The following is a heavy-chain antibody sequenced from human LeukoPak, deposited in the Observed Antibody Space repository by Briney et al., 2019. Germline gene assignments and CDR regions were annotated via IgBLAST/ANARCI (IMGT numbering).Heavy chain of an antibody. Sequence: GGSLRLSCAASGFTFSSYAMSWVRQAPGKGLEWVSAISGSGGSTYYADSVKGRFTISRDNSKNTLYLQMNSLRAEDTAVYYCAKDRRRDGGYEDDWFDPWGQGTLVTVSS. D-gene: IGHD5-12*01. CDR3: AKDRRRDGGYEDDWFDP. V-gene: IGHV3-23*01. CDR2: ISGSGGST. J-gene: IGHJ5*02. CDR1: GFTFSSYA.